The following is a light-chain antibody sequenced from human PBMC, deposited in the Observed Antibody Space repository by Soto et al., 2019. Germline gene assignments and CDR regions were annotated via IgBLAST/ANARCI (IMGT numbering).Light chain of an antibody. CDR1: QSVSSN. CDR3: QQYNNWPPVT. CDR2: GAS. V-gene: IGKV3-15*01. Sequence: EIVMTQSPATLSVSPGERATLSCRASQSVSSNLAWYQQKPGQAPRLLIYGASTRATGIPARFSGSGSGTEFTLTISSLQAEDFAGYYCQQYNNWPPVTFGGGTKVEIK. J-gene: IGKJ4*01.